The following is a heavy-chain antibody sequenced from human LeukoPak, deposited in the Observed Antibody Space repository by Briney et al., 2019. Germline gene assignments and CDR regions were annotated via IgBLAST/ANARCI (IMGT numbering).Heavy chain of an antibody. CDR1: GGSISSGGYY. D-gene: IGHD3-22*01. J-gene: IGHJ4*02. CDR3: ARYDSSGFIFDY. V-gene: IGHV4-31*03. Sequence: SQTLSLTCTVSGGSISSGGYYWSWIRQHPGKGLEWIGYIYYSGSTYYNPSLKSRVTITVDTSKNQFSLKLSSVTAADTAVYYCARYDSSGFIFDYWGQGTLVTVSS. CDR2: IYYSGST.